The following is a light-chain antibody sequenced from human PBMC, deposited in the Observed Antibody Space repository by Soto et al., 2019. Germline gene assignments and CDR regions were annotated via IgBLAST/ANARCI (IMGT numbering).Light chain of an antibody. J-gene: IGLJ1*01. CDR3: ISYTSDDVRYV. CDR1: NSDVGIYDF. CDR2: EVS. V-gene: IGLV2-14*01. Sequence: QSAMTQHDSLSGSPGQSITISCTGSNSDVGIYDFVSWYQHHPGRAPKLIVSEVSHRPSGVSNRFSGSKSGNTASLTISGLQSEDEADYYCISYTSDDVRYVFGTGTKVTVL.